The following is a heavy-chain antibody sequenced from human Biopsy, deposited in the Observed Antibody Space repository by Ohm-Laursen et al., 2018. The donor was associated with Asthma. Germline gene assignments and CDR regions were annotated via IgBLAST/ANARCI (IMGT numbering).Heavy chain of an antibody. Sequence: RSLRLSCTAFGFTFSSYGMHWVRQAPGKGLEWVAVISYDGSNKYYADSVKGRFTISRDNSKNTLYLQMNSLRAEDTAVYYCARDLHPTNHLGELSEGFDYWGQGTLVTVSS. CDR3: ARDLHPTNHLGELSEGFDY. CDR1: GFTFSSYG. V-gene: IGHV3-30*03. D-gene: IGHD3-16*02. J-gene: IGHJ4*02. CDR2: ISYDGSNK.